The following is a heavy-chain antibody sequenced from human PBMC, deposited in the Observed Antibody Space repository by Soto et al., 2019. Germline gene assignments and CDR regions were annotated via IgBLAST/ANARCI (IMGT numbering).Heavy chain of an antibody. V-gene: IGHV2-5*02. CDR2: IYWDDDK. CDR3: ALTYSSSSSGACDI. J-gene: IGHJ3*02. CDR1: GFSLSTSGVG. D-gene: IGHD6-6*01. Sequence: QITLKESGPTLVKPTQTLTLTCTFSGFSLSTSGVGVGWIRQPPGKALEWLALIYWDDDKRYSPSLKSRLTNXKXTXKNQMVHTTTNMYPVDTATYYGALTYSSSSSGACDIWGQGTMVTGSS.